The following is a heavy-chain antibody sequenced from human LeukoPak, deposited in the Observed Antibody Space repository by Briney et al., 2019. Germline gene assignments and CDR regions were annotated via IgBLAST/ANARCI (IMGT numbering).Heavy chain of an antibody. CDR2: ISGSGGST. Sequence: GGSLRLSCAASGFTFSSNAMSWVGQAPGRGLEGVSAISGSGGSTYYADSVKGRFTISRDNSKNTLYLQMNSLRAEDTAVYYCANAVSKDTAMVRVDYWGQGTLVTVSS. V-gene: IGHV3-23*01. J-gene: IGHJ4*02. CDR3: ANAVSKDTAMVRVDY. CDR1: GFTFSSNA. D-gene: IGHD5-18*01.